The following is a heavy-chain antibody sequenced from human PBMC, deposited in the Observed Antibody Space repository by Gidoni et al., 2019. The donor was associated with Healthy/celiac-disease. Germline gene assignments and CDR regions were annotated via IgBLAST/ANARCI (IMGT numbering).Heavy chain of an antibody. J-gene: IGHJ3*02. V-gene: IGHV3-48*03. Sequence: EVQLVESGGGLVQPGGSLRLSCAASGFTFSSYEMNWVRQAPGKGLEGVSYNSRSGSTIYYADSVKGRFTISRDNSKNSLYLQMNSLRAEDTAVYYCARATGTDDAFDIWGQGTMVTVSS. CDR1: GFTFSSYE. CDR2: NSRSGSTI. D-gene: IGHD4-17*01. CDR3: ARATGTDDAFDI.